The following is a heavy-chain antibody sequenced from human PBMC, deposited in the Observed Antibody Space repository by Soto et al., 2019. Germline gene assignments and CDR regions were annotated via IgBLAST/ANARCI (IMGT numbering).Heavy chain of an antibody. CDR3: AKRDCGVVIVFDY. D-gene: IGHD3-3*01. V-gene: IGHV3-30*18. CDR2: ISYDGSNQ. CDR1: GFTFSNSG. J-gene: IGHJ4*02. Sequence: GGSLRLSCAASGFTFSNSGMHWVRQAPGKGLEWVALISYDGSNQYYADSVKGRFTISRDNSKNMVFLQMSSLRAEDTAVYYCAKRDCGVVIVFDYWGQGTQVTVSS.